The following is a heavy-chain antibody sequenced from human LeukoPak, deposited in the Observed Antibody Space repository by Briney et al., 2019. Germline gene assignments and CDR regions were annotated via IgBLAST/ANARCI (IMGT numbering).Heavy chain of an antibody. J-gene: IGHJ6*03. CDR2: INPSGGST. CDR1: GYTFTSYY. CDR3: ARGNTFGVVSYYMDV. Sequence: ASVKVSCKASGYTFTSYYMHWVRQAPGQGLEWMGIINPSGGSTSYAQKFQGRVTMTRDTSTSTVYMELSSLRSEDTAVYYCARGNTFGVVSYYMDVWGKGTTVTVSS. D-gene: IGHD3-3*01. V-gene: IGHV1-46*01.